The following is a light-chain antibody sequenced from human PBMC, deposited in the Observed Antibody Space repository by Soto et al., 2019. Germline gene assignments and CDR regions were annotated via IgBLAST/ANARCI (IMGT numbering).Light chain of an antibody. CDR3: LQHSSHPSP. CDR2: AAS. V-gene: IGKV1-17*01. CDR1: QGIRND. J-gene: IGKJ2*01. Sequence: DIQMTQSPSSLSASVGDRVTITCRASQGIRNDVGWYQQKGGKAPKRLISAASNLQRGVPSRFSGSGSVTEFTLTSSSPEPGDFATYYCLQHSSHPSPFGQGTNLQIK.